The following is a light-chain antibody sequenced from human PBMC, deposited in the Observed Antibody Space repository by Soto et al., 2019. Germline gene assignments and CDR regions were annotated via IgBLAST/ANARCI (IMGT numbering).Light chain of an antibody. V-gene: IGKV3-11*01. CDR2: DAS. Sequence: EIVLTQSPATLSLSPGERATLSCRASQSVRSYLAWYQQKPVQAPRLLCYDASNSATGIPARFSGSESVSDFTRTISILEAEDFDVYYFQQRSHWPVFCGGTNVE. CDR3: QQRSHWPV. J-gene: IGKJ4*02. CDR1: QSVRSY.